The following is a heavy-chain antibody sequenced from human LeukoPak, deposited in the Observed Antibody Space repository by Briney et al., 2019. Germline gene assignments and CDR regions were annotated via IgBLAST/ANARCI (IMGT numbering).Heavy chain of an antibody. J-gene: IGHJ4*02. CDR2: IYYSGST. V-gene: IGHV4-59*08. D-gene: IGHD5-18*01. CDR3: ARHGGYSYGFDY. CDR1: GGSISSYY. Sequence: PETLSLTCTVSGGSISSYYWSWIRQPPGKGLEWIGYIYYSGSTNYNPSLKSRVTISVDTSKNQFSLKLSSVTAADTAVYYCARHGGYSYGFDYWGQGTLVTVSS.